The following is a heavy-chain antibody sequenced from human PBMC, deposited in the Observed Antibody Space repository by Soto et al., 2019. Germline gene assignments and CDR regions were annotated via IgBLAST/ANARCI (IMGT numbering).Heavy chain of an antibody. CDR1: GGSFSSIDSHY. CDR3: TTQGFGILHGLVDV. CDR2: ISYSGYT. D-gene: IGHD3-10*01. V-gene: IGHV4-61*01. J-gene: IGHJ6*02. Sequence: SKTLSLTCTISGGSFSSIDSHYCSWIRQPPGKGLEWIGYISYSGYTSYNPSLKSRVIISVDTSKNQVSLNLVPVTAADTAVYYCTTQGFGILHGLVDVWGQGTTLTVSS.